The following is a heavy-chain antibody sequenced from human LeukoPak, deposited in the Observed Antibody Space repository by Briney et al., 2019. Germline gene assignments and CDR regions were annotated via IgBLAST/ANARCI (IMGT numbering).Heavy chain of an antibody. CDR3: ARADLLTGFYYYGMDV. J-gene: IGHJ6*02. V-gene: IGHV1-2*02. D-gene: IGHD3-9*01. Sequence: ASVKVSCKASGYTFIGYYINWVRQAPGQGLEWMGWINPKSGGTNYERKFQGRVTMSRDTSTSTAYMDLSRLQSDDTAVYFCARADLLTGFYYYGMDVWGQGTTVTVS. CDR2: INPKSGGT. CDR1: GYTFIGYY.